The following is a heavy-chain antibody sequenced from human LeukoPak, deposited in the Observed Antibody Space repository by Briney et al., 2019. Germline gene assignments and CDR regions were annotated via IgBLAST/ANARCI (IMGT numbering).Heavy chain of an antibody. CDR3: ARLIYGWYYYMDV. CDR1: GFTFSSYS. CDR2: ISSSSSTI. J-gene: IGHJ6*03. D-gene: IGHD6-19*01. V-gene: IGHV3-48*01. Sequence: GGSLRLSCAASGFTFSSYSMNLVRQAPGKGLERVSYISSSSSTIYYADSVKGRFTISRDNAKNSLYLQMNSLRAEDTAVYYCARLIYGWYYYMDVWGKGTTVTVSS.